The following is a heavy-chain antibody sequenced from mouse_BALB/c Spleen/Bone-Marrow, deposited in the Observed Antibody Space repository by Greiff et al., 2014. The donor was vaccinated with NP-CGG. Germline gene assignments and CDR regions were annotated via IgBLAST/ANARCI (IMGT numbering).Heavy chain of an antibody. CDR1: GFTFSDFY. D-gene: IGHD1-1*02. CDR2: ISNGGTYT. CDR3: ARSGERYGAMDY. V-gene: IGHV5-4*02. Sequence: EVKLVESGGGLVKPGGSLKLSCAASGFTFSDFYMFWFRQTPEKRLEWVATISNGGTYTYYPDSVEGRFTISRDNAKNNLYLQMSSLKSEDTAMYYCARSGERYGAMDYWGQGTSVTVTS. J-gene: IGHJ4*01.